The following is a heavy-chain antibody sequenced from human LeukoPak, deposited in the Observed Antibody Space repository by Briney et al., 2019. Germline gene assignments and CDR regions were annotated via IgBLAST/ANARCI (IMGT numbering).Heavy chain of an antibody. CDR1: GYTFTNYD. J-gene: IGHJ4*02. V-gene: IGHV1-8*01. CDR2: MNPNSGNT. CDR3: ARNRHWTDPYFDY. D-gene: IGHD1-1*01. Sequence: ASVKVSCKASGYTFTNYDINWVRQATGQGLEWMGWMNPNSGNTGYAQKFQGRVTMTRNTSISTAYMELSSLRSEDTAVYYCARNRHWTDPYFDYWGQGTLVTVSS.